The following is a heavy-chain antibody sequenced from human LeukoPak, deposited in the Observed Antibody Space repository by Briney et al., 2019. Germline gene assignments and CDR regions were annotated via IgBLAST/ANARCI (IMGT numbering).Heavy chain of an antibody. J-gene: IGHJ4*02. CDR2: IKQDGSTK. D-gene: IGHD1-26*01. Sequence: PGGSLRLSCAASGFTFTNSWMAWVRQPPGKGLEWVVNIKQDGSTKHYVGSLKGRFTISRDNPKNSLYLQMNSLRADDTAVYYCARDTDGSLDYWGQGILVTVAS. CDR3: ARDTDGSLDY. CDR1: GFTFTNSW. V-gene: IGHV3-7*01.